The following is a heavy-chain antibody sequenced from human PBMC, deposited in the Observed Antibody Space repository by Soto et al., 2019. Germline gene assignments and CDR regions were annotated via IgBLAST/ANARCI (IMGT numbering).Heavy chain of an antibody. CDR1: GGTFSSYA. Sequence: QVQLVQSGAEVKKPGSSVKVSCKASGGTFSSYAISWVRQAPGQGLEWMGGIIPIFGTANYAQKFQGRVTITADESTSTAYMELSSLRSEDTAVYYCAREGRGTGLIYYYYGMDVWGQGSTVTVS. CDR2: IIPIFGTA. D-gene: IGHD2-15*01. CDR3: AREGRGTGLIYYYYGMDV. J-gene: IGHJ6*02. V-gene: IGHV1-69*01.